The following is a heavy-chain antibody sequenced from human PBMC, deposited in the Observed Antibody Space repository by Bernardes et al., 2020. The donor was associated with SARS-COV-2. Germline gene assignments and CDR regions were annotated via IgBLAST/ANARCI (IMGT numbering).Heavy chain of an antibody. CDR1: GYSFTNNW. CDR3: GRLPYCGRDCYSWFYY. J-gene: IGHJ4*02. D-gene: IGHD2-21*02. V-gene: IGHV5-51*01. CDR2: IHPDSTDT. Sequence: GESLKISCKGSGYSFTNNWIGVVRQMPGEVLWWIGIIHPDSTDTRYSPSFRGQVTISVDKSISTAYLQWSTRKASDTAMYYCGRLPYCGRDCYSWFYYWGQGTLVTVSS.